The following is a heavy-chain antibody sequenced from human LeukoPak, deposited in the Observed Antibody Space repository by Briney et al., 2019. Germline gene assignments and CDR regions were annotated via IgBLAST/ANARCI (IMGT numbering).Heavy chain of an antibody. Sequence: SETLSLTCTVSGGSISSYYWSWIRRPPGKGLEWIGYIYYSGSTNYNPSLKSRVTISVDTSKNQFSLKLTSVTAADTAVYYCARGGPPTVTRFDYWGQGPLVTVSS. D-gene: IGHD4-17*01. CDR1: GGSISSYY. J-gene: IGHJ4*02. V-gene: IGHV4-59*01. CDR2: IYYSGST. CDR3: ARGGPPTVTRFDY.